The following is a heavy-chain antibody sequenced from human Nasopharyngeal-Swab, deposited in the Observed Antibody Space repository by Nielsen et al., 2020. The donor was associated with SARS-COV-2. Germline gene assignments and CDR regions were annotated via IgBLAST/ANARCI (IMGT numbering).Heavy chain of an antibody. D-gene: IGHD2-2*01. Sequence: GSLRLSCTVSGGSISSSSYYWGWIRQPPGKGLEWIGSIYYSGSTYYNPSPKSRVPISVDTSKNQFSLKLSSLTAADTAVYYCARHKYCSSTSCYFRREKASYYYMDVWGKGTTVTVSS. CDR1: GGSISSSSYY. CDR2: IYYSGST. J-gene: IGHJ6*03. V-gene: IGHV4-39*01. CDR3: ARHKYCSSTSCYFRREKASYYYMDV.